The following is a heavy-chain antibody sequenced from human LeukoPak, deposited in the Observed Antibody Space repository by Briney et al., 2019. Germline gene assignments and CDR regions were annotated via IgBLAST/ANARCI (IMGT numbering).Heavy chain of an antibody. Sequence: SVKVSCKASGGTFSSYAISWVRQAPGQRLEWMGRIIPILGIANYAQKFQGRVTITADKSTSAAYMELSSLRSEDTAVYYCAREDEWELAGFDYWGQGTLVTVSS. CDR3: AREDEWELAGFDY. D-gene: IGHD1-26*01. V-gene: IGHV1-69*04. CDR2: IIPILGIA. J-gene: IGHJ4*02. CDR1: GGTFSSYA.